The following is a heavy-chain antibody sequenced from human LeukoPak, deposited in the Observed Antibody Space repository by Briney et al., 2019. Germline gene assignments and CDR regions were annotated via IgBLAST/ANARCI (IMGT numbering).Heavy chain of an antibody. J-gene: IGHJ4*02. V-gene: IGHV3-30*18. CDR3: AKGYYDFWSGHFDY. D-gene: IGHD3-3*01. CDR1: GFTFSSYG. CDR2: ISYDGSNK. Sequence: GRSLKLSCAASGFTFSSYGMHWVRQAPGKGLEWVAVISYDGSNKYYADSVKGRFTISRDNSKNTLYLQMNSLRAEDTAVYYCAKGYYDFWSGHFDYWGQGTLVTVSS.